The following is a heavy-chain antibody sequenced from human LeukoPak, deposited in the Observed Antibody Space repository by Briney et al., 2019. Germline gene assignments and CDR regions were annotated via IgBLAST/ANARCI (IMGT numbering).Heavy chain of an antibody. D-gene: IGHD3-22*01. Sequence: GASVKVSCKASGYTFTSYGISWVRQAPGQGLEWMGWISADNGNTKYAQKFQGSVTMTIDTSTSTAYMELRSLRFDDTAVYYCARGLIGIPFASYYWGQGTLVTVSS. CDR3: ARGLIGIPFASYY. J-gene: IGHJ4*02. CDR1: GYTFTSYG. V-gene: IGHV1-18*01. CDR2: ISADNGNT.